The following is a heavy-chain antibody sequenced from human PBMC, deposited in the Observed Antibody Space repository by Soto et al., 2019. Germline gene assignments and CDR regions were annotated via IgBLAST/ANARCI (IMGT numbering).Heavy chain of an antibody. CDR2: IYYSGST. J-gene: IGHJ5*02. CDR3: ARPHGGSSGWDNWFDP. CDR1: GGSISSYY. V-gene: IGHV4-59*01. Sequence: QVQLQESGPGLVKPSETLSLTCTVSGGSISSYYWSWIRQPPGKGLEWIGYIYYSGSTNYNPSLTGRVPISVDTSKTQFSLKLRSVTAADTAVYYCARPHGGSSGWDNWFDPWGQGTLVTVSS. D-gene: IGHD6-25*01.